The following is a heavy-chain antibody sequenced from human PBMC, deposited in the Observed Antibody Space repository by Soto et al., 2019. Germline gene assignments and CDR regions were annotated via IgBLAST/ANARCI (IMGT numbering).Heavy chain of an antibody. CDR2: MNPNSGGT. D-gene: IGHD3-10*01. V-gene: IGHV1-2*04. J-gene: IGHJ6*02. Sequence: ASVKVSCKASGYTFTSYDINWVRQATGQGLEWMGWMNPNSGGTNYAQKFQGWVTMTRDTSISTAYMELSRLRSDDTAVYYCAREYYGSGSYDYYYYGMDVWGQGTTVTVSS. CDR1: GYTFTSYD. CDR3: AREYYGSGSYDYYYYGMDV.